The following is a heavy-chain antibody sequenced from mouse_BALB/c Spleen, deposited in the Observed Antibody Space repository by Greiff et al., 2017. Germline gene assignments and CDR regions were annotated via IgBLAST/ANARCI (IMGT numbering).Heavy chain of an antibody. V-gene: IGHV1S81*02. J-gene: IGHJ2*01. Sequence: QVQLQQSGAELVKPGASVKLSCKASGYTFTSYYMYWVKQRPGQGLEWIGEINPSNGGTNFNEKFKSKATLTVDKSSSTAYMQLSSLTSEDSAVYYCTRGTYDYDGDLYFDYWGQGTTLTVSS. D-gene: IGHD2-4*01. CDR2: INPSNGGT. CDR3: TRGTYDYDGDLYFDY. CDR1: GYTFTSYY.